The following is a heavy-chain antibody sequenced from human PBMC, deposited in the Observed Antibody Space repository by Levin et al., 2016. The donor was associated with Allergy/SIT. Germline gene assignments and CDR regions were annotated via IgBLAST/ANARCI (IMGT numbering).Heavy chain of an antibody. J-gene: IGHJ6*03. V-gene: IGHV3-30-3*01. D-gene: IGHD3-10*01. Sequence: GESLKISCAASGFTFSSYAMHWVRQAPGKGLEWVAVISYDGSNKYYADSVKGRFTISRDNSKNTLYLQMNSLRAEDTAVYYCARIYGSYDYYYYYYMDVWGKGTTVTVSS. CDR3: ARIYGSYDYYYYYYMDV. CDR2: ISYDGSNK. CDR1: GFTFSSYA.